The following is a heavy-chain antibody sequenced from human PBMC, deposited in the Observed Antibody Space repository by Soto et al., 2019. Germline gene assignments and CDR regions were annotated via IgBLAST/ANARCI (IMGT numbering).Heavy chain of an antibody. CDR2: SSPDGSIK. Sequence: GGSLRLSCGASGFTFITYVLHWVLQAPCKGLEWVAVSSPDGSIKIYPDSVKGRFTIFGDNSRSTLYLQMNSLRPEDTALYYCVIDTIPGGLDDFDLWGKGNLVNVYS. CDR3: VIDTIPGGLDDFDL. V-gene: IGHV3-30-3*01. D-gene: IGHD3-16*01. J-gene: IGHJ4*02. CDR1: GFTFITYV.